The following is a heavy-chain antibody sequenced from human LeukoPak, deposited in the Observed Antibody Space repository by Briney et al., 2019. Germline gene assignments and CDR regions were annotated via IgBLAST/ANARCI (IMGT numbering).Heavy chain of an antibody. Sequence: PGRSLRLSCAASGFTFSSYGMHWVRQAPGKGLEWVAVISYGGSNKYYADSVKGRFTISRDNSKNTLYLQMNSLRAEDTAVYYCAKEAVEYSSSRDAFDIWGQGTMVTVSS. D-gene: IGHD6-6*01. CDR1: GFTFSSYG. CDR2: ISYGGSNK. V-gene: IGHV3-30*18. CDR3: AKEAVEYSSSRDAFDI. J-gene: IGHJ3*02.